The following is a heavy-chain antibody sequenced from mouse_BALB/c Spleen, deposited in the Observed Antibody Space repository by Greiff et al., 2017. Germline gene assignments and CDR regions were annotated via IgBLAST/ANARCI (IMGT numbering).Heavy chain of an antibody. V-gene: IGHV5-6*01. Sequence: EVKLMESGGDLVKPGGSLKLSCAASGFTFSSYGMSWVRQTPDKRLEWVATISSGGSYTYYPDSVKGRFTISRDNAKNTLYLQMSSLKSEDTAMYYCARHRYEGKAFAYWGQGTLVTVSA. D-gene: IGHD2-14*01. CDR2: ISSGGSYT. CDR1: GFTFSSYG. CDR3: ARHRYEGKAFAY. J-gene: IGHJ3*01.